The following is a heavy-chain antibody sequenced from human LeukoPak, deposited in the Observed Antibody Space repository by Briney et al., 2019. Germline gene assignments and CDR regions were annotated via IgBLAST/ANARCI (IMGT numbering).Heavy chain of an antibody. CDR1: GIAFSTYA. J-gene: IGHJ4*02. V-gene: IGHV3-23*01. CDR2: VSESGEIT. D-gene: IGHD3-3*01. Sequence: GGSLRLSCAASGIAFSTYAMSWVRQAPGKGLEWVSVVSESGEITHYADSVKGRFTISRDNSKNTLYLQMNSLRAEDTAVYYCAKDRRFLEWLPYYFDYWGQGTLVTVSS. CDR3: AKDRRFLEWLPYYFDY.